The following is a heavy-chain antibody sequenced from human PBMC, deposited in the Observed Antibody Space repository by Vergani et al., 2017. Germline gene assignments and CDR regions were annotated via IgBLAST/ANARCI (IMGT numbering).Heavy chain of an antibody. V-gene: IGHV3-23*04. J-gene: IGHJ4*02. Sequence: EVQLVESGGGLVPPGRSLRLSCAASGFSFGDYAMTWVRQAPGKGLGWVSAISARYTSTYYADSVKGRFTISRDNSKNMLYLQMNSLRPEETAVYYCARLSYDTTPYVQGGYDCWGQGTLVSVSS. CDR1: GFSFGDYA. CDR3: ARLSYDTTPYVQGGYDC. D-gene: IGHD3-22*01. CDR2: ISARYTST.